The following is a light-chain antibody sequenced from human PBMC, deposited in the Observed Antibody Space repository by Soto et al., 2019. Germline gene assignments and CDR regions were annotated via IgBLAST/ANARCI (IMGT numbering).Light chain of an antibody. Sequence: DIQMTQSPSSLSTSVGDRVTITCRASQSISNYLNWYQQKPGQAPKLLIYAASSLQSGVPSRFSGSGSGTDFTLTISSLQHEDLATYYCQQSYSTTRTFGQGTKVDIK. V-gene: IGKV1-39*01. CDR2: AAS. CDR1: QSISNY. CDR3: QQSYSTTRT. J-gene: IGKJ1*01.